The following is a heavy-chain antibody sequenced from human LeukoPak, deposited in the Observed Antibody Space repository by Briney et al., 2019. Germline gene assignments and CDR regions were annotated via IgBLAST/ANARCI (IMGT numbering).Heavy chain of an antibody. D-gene: IGHD3-10*01. CDR1: GYTFTGYD. CDR2: MNPNSDNT. Sequence: ASVKVSCKASGYTFTGYDLNWVRQASGQGLEWMGWMNPNSDNTGYAQKFQGRITMTRNTSISTAYMELSRLRSEDTAVYYCARGLSFYGLGSYPFDYWGQGTLVTVSS. J-gene: IGHJ4*02. CDR3: ARGLSFYGLGSYPFDY. V-gene: IGHV1-8*01.